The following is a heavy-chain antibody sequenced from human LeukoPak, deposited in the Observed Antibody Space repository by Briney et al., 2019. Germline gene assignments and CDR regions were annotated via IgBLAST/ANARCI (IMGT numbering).Heavy chain of an antibody. CDR2: IYPGDADI. J-gene: IGHJ3*02. Sequence: GESLKISCNGSGYSLTSNWNGWVRPLPGKGLEWRGIIYPGDADIRYSPSFQGQVTISADKSISTAYLQWSSLKASDTAMYYCAREAGRGDAFDSWGQGTMVTASS. D-gene: IGHD3-10*01. CDR3: AREAGRGDAFDS. CDR1: GYSLTSNW. V-gene: IGHV5-51*01.